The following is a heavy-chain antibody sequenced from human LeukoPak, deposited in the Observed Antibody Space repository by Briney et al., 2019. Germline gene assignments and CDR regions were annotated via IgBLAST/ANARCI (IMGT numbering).Heavy chain of an antibody. CDR1: GGSISSSSYY. V-gene: IGHV4-39*07. Sequence: PSETLSLTCTVAGGSISSSSYYWGWIRQPPGKGLEWIGSIYYSGSTYYNPSLKSRVTISVDTSKNQFSLKLSSVTAADTAVYYCARRQEWSTYWYFDLWGRGTLVTVSS. J-gene: IGHJ2*01. CDR2: IYYSGST. D-gene: IGHD3-3*01. CDR3: ARRQEWSTYWYFDL.